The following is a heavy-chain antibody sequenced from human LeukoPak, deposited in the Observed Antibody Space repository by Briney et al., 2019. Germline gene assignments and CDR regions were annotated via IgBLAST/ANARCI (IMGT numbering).Heavy chain of an antibody. CDR1: GFTFSDYY. CDR2: ISSSGSTI. Sequence: GGSLRLSCAASGFTFSDYYMSWIRQAPGKGLERVSYISSSGSTIYYADSVKGRFTISRDNAKNSLYLQMNSLRAEDTAVYYCARGVYCSSTSCYLGSFDYWGQGTLVTVSS. D-gene: IGHD2-2*01. J-gene: IGHJ4*02. V-gene: IGHV3-11*04. CDR3: ARGVYCSSTSCYLGSFDY.